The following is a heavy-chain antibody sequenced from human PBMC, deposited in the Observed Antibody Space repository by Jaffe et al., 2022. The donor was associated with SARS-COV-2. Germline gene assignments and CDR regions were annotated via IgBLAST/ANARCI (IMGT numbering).Heavy chain of an antibody. V-gene: IGHV4-31*03. CDR1: GGSISSGGYY. CDR3: ARAASPSSSWYRVDWFDP. D-gene: IGHD6-13*01. Sequence: QVQLQESGPGLVKPSQTLSLTCTVSGGSISSGGYYWSWIRQHPGKGLEWIGYIYYSGSTYYNPSLKSRVTISVDTSKNQFSLKLSSVTAADTAVYYCARAASPSSSWYRVDWFDPWGQGTLVTVSS. J-gene: IGHJ5*02. CDR2: IYYSGST.